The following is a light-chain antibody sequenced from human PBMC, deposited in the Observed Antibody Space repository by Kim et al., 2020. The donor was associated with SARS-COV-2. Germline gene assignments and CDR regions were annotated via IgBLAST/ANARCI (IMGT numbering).Light chain of an antibody. CDR1: SSDVGAYEN. CDR3: CSYARTSYV. J-gene: IGLJ1*01. V-gene: IGLV2-8*01. Sequence: PGQSVTISCTGSSSDVGAYENVSWYQQHPGKAPKLMIAQVSKRSSGVPDRFSGSKSGNTASLTVSGLQAEDEADYYCCSYARTSYVFGTGTKVTVL. CDR2: QVS.